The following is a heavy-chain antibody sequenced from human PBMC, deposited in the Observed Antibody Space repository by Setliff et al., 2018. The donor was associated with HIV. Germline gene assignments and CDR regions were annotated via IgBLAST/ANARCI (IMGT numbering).Heavy chain of an antibody. V-gene: IGHV1-24*01. CDR1: GYTLSELS. D-gene: IGHD3-9*01. Sequence: ASVKVSCKVSGYTLSELSIHWVRQAPGKGLEWMGGSDAEDGESVYAQKFQDRVTMTEDRSTDTAYMELSSLRSEDTAVYYCATVPLGDWSFDSWGQGTLVTVSS. CDR3: ATVPLGDWSFDS. CDR2: SDAEDGES. J-gene: IGHJ4*02.